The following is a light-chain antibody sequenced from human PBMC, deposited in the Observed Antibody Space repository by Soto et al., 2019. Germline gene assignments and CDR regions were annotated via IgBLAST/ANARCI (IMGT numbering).Light chain of an antibody. CDR1: QNVEGY. CDR3: QQRKNWPPIT. V-gene: IGKV3-11*01. CDR2: DAS. Sequence: VLTQSPATLSLSPGERATLSCRASQNVEGYLAWYQQKPGQAPRLLIYDASNRATGIPARFSGSGSGTDFTRTISSLEPEDFAVFYCQQRKNWPPITFGQGTRLEIK. J-gene: IGKJ5*01.